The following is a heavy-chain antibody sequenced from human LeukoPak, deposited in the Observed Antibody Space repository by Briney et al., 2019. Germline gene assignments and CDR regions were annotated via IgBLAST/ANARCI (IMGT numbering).Heavy chain of an antibody. Sequence: SETLSLTCTVSGGSISSYYWSWIRQPPGKGLEWIGEINHSGSTNYNPSLKSRVTISLDTSKNQFSLRLSSVTAADTAVYYCARGGDDYGGSFDYWGQGTLVTASS. CDR3: ARGGDDYGGSFDY. D-gene: IGHD4-23*01. V-gene: IGHV4-34*01. J-gene: IGHJ4*02. CDR1: GGSISSYY. CDR2: INHSGST.